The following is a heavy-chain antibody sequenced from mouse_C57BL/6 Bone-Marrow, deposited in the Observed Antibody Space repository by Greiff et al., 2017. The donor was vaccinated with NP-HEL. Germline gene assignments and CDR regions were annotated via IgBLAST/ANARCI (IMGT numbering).Heavy chain of an antibody. CDR1: GYSITSGYY. D-gene: IGHD4-1*01. CDR2: ISYDGSN. J-gene: IGHJ3*01. V-gene: IGHV3-6*01. CDR3: ARGPNWGFAY. Sequence: EVKLMESGPGLVKPSQSLSLTCSVTGYSITSGYYWNWIRQFPGNKLEWMGYISYDGSNNYNPSLKNRISITRDTSKNQFFLKLNSVTTEDTATYYCARGPNWGFAYWGQGTLVTVSA.